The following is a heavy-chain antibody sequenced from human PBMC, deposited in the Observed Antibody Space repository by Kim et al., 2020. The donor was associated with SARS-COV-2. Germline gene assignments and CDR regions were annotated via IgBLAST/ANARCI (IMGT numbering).Heavy chain of an antibody. Sequence: SVKVSCKASGGTFSSYAISWVRQAPGQGLEWMGGIIPIFGTANYAQKFQGRVTITADESTSTAYMELSSLRSEDTAVYYCARDRLSWPISRSYYYYGMDVWGQGTTVTVSS. CDR1: GGTFSSYA. V-gene: IGHV1-69*13. J-gene: IGHJ6*02. CDR2: IIPIFGTA. CDR3: ARDRLSWPISRSYYYYGMDV. D-gene: IGHD3-10*01.